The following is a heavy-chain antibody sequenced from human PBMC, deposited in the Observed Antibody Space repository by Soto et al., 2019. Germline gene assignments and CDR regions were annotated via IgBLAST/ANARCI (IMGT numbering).Heavy chain of an antibody. CDR3: AREGRQVITTDYYYGMDV. J-gene: IGHJ6*02. Sequence: ASVKVSSKASGGTFSSYAISWVRQAPGQGLEWMGGIIPIFGTANYAQKFQGRVTITADESTSTAYMELSSLRSEDTAVYYCAREGRQVITTDYYYGMDVWGQGTTVTVSS. CDR2: IIPIFGTA. V-gene: IGHV1-69*13. D-gene: IGHD3-22*01. CDR1: GGTFSSYA.